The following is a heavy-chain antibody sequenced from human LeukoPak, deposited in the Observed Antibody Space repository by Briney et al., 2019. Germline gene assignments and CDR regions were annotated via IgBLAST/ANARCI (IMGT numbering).Heavy chain of an antibody. J-gene: IGHJ4*02. D-gene: IGHD3-9*01. V-gene: IGHV1-2*02. CDR1: GYTFTGYY. Sequence: ASVKVSCKTSGYTFTGYYIHWVRQAPGQGLEWMGWINPNSGGTNYAQKFQGRVTMTRDTSISTAYMELSRLRSDDTAVYYCSGGILTGFDYWGQGTLVTVSS. CDR3: SGGILTGFDY. CDR2: INPNSGGT.